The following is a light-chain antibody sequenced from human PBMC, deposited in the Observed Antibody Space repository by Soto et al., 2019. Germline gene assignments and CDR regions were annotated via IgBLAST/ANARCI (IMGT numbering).Light chain of an antibody. J-gene: IGKJ4*01. V-gene: IGKV1-5*03. CDR2: KAS. CDR3: QQYESYPMT. CDR1: QSISSW. Sequence: DSQMTQYPSTLSASIGDRVTITCRAGQSISSWLAWYQQKPGKAPKLLISKASTLQRGVPPRFSGSGSGTEFALTISSLQPDDFANYYGQQYESYPMTFGGGTKVEIK.